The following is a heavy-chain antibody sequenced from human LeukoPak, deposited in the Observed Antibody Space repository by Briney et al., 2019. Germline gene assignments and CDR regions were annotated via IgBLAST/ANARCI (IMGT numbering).Heavy chain of an antibody. CDR2: IYYSGST. D-gene: IGHD4-17*01. V-gene: IGHV4-59*08. J-gene: IGHJ3*02. Sequence: SETLSLTCTVSGGSISSYYWSWIRQPPGKGLEWTGYIYYSGSTNYNPSLKSRVTISVDTSKNQFSLKLSSVTAADTAVYYCARRRADYVDAFDIWGQGTMVTVSS. CDR3: ARRRADYVDAFDI. CDR1: GGSISSYY.